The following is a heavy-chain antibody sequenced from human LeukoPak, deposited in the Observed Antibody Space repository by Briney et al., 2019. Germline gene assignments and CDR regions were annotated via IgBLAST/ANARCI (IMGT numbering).Heavy chain of an antibody. CDR3: ARDGSSSWYLFGFHYGMDV. CDR2: ISYDGSNK. V-gene: IGHV3-30*04. CDR1: GFTFSSYA. Sequence: GRSLRLSCAASGFTFSSYAMHWVRQAPGKGLEWVAVISYDGSNKYYADSVKGRFTISRDNSKNTPYLQMNSLRAEDTAVYYCARDGSSSWYLFGFHYGMDVWGQGTTVTVSS. J-gene: IGHJ6*02. D-gene: IGHD6-13*01.